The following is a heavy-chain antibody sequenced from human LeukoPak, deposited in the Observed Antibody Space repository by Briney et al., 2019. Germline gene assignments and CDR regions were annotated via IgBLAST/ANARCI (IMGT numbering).Heavy chain of an antibody. Sequence: SETLSLTCIVSGGSIMRGDYYWSWIRQPPGKGLEWIGYIYYSGSTNYNPSLKSRVTISVDTSKNQFSLKLSSVTAADTAVYYCASLVDIVATSAYDYWGQGTLVTVSS. V-gene: IGHV4-61*08. D-gene: IGHD5-12*01. CDR3: ASLVDIVATSAYDY. J-gene: IGHJ4*02. CDR2: IYYSGST. CDR1: GGSIMRGDYY.